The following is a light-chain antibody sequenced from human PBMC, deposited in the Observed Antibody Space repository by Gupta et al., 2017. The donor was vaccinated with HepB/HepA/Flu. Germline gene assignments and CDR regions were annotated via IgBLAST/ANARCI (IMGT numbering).Light chain of an antibody. CDR3: RQGTHWPYT. J-gene: IGKJ2*01. Sequence: EAVMTQSPLFLSVTLGQPASISCTSSQSLVYSDENIYLNWFHQRPGQSPRHLIYRVSDRDSGVPDRFSATGSGTDFTLKISRVEAEDVGVYYCRQGTHWPYTFGQGTKLEIK. CDR2: RVS. V-gene: IGKV2-30*01. CDR1: QSLVYSDENIY.